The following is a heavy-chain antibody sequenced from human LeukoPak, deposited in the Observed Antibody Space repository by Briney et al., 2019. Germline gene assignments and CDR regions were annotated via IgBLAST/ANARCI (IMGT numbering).Heavy chain of an antibody. CDR3: ARDGGYCGSTTCYSRAEYYYYGLDA. CDR2: INPKSGGT. CDR1: GYDYTGFY. Sequence: ASVKVSCKASGYDYTGFYIYWVRQAPGQGLEWMGRINPKSGGTNYGQKFQGRVTMTRDMSISTAYMELSRLTSDDTAVYYCARDGGYCGSTTCYSRAEYYYYGLDAWGQGTTVTVSS. D-gene: IGHD2-2*02. J-gene: IGHJ6*02. V-gene: IGHV1-2*06.